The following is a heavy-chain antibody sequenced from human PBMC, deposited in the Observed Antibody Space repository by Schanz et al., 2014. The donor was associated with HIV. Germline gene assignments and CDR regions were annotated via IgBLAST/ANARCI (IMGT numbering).Heavy chain of an antibody. D-gene: IGHD6-13*01. Sequence: EVQLVESGGGLVQPGRSLRLSCAVSGFTFDDYAMHWVRQAPGKGLEWVSGISWNSGSIGYADSVKGRFTISRDNAKNSLYLQMNSLRVEDTAVYYCASRGGSSWYENWFDPWGQGTLVTVSS. CDR3: ASRGGSSWYENWFDP. CDR2: ISWNSGSI. V-gene: IGHV3-9*01. CDR1: GFTFDDYA. J-gene: IGHJ5*02.